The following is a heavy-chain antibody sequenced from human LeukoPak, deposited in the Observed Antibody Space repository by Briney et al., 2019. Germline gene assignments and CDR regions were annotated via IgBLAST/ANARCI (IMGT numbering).Heavy chain of an antibody. CDR3: ARDRDFGMDV. CDR2: ISSSGDSA. CDR1: GFTFSSYA. J-gene: IGHJ6*02. Sequence: GGSLRLSCAASGFTFSSYAMSWVRQAPGKGLEWVSLISSSGDSAYFADSVKGRFTISRDNSRNTLYLQMSSLRAEDTAVYYCARDRDFGMDVWGQGTTVTVSS. V-gene: IGHV3-23*01.